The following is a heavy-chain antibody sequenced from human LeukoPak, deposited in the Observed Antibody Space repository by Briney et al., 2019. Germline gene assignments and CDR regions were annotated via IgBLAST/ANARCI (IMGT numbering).Heavy chain of an antibody. CDR3: ARDRGLLYGSSGCLDS. D-gene: IGHD6-19*01. V-gene: IGHV1-46*01. CDR2: NNPSSGTT. Sequence: ASVKVSCKASGYTFTSYYMPWVRQAPGQGLEWMGLNNPSSGTTSYTQKFQGRVTMTRDTSTSTVYMELSSLTSEDTAVYYCARDRGLLYGSSGCLDSWGQGTPVTVSS. J-gene: IGHJ4*02. CDR1: GYTFTSYY.